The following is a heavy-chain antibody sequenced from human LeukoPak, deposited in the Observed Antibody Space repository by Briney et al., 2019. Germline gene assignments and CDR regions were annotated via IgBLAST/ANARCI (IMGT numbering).Heavy chain of an antibody. Sequence: ASVKVSCKASRYTFTSYAMHWVRQAPGQRLEWMGWINAGNGNTKYSQKFQGRVTITRDTSASTAYMELSSLRSEDTAVYYCARGYSSGMNWFDPWGQGTLVTVSS. D-gene: IGHD6-19*01. CDR3: ARGYSSGMNWFDP. J-gene: IGHJ5*02. V-gene: IGHV1-3*01. CDR2: INAGNGNT. CDR1: RYTFTSYA.